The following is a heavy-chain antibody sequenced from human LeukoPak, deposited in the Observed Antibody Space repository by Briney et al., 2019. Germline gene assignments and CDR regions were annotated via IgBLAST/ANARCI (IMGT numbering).Heavy chain of an antibody. CDR2: INHSGST. J-gene: IGHJ5*02. V-gene: IGHV4-34*01. CDR3: ARDRFGSTSLRFDP. CDR1: GGSFSGYY. Sequence: SETLSLTCAVYGGSFSGYYWSWIRQPPGKGLEWIGEINHSGSTNYNPSLKSRVTISVDTSKNQFSLKLSSVTAADTAVYYCARDRFGSTSLRFDPWGQGTLVTVSS. D-gene: IGHD2-2*01.